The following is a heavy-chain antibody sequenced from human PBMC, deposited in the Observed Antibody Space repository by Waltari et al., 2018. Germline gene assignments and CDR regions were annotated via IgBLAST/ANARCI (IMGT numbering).Heavy chain of an antibody. J-gene: IGHJ4*02. D-gene: IGHD5-12*01. V-gene: IGHV5-10-1*03. CDR3: ARGGVATTPGGVTPDDY. Sequence: EVQLVQSGAEVKKPGESLRISCKGSGYSFTSYWISWVRQMPGKGLEWMGRIDPSDAYTNDSPSFQGHVTISADKSISTAYLQWSSLKASDTAMYYCARGGVATTPGGVTPDDYWGQGTLVTVSS. CDR2: IDPSDAYT. CDR1: GYSFTSYW.